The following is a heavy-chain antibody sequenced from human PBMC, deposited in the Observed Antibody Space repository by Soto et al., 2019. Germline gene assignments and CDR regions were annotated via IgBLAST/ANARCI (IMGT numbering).Heavy chain of an antibody. CDR3: ATAYYGDYVGFFGSEFGY. D-gene: IGHD4-17*01. CDR1: GFTFTSSA. Sequence: ASVKVSCKASGFTFTSSAMQWVRQARGQRLEWIGWIVVGSGNTNYAQKFQERVTITRDMSTSTAYMELSSLRSEDTAVYYCATAYYGDYVGFFGSEFGYWGQGTLVTVSS. J-gene: IGHJ4*02. CDR2: IVVGSGNT. V-gene: IGHV1-58*02.